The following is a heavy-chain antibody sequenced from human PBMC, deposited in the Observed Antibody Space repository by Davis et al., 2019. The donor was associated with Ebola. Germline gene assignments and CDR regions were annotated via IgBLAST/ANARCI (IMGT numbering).Heavy chain of an antibody. CDR2: ISSNGGST. J-gene: IGHJ4*02. CDR3: ARKGMASFDY. Sequence: GESLKISCAASGFTFSSYAMHWVRQAPGKGLEYVSAISSNGGSTYYANSVKGRFTISRDNSKNTLYLQMGSLRAEDMAVYYCARKGMASFDYWGQGTLVTVSS. CDR1: GFTFSSYA. V-gene: IGHV3-64*01. D-gene: IGHD5-24*01.